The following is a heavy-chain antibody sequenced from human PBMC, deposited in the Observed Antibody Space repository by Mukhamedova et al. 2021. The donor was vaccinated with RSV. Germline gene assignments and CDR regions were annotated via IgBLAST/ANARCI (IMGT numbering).Heavy chain of an antibody. CDR2: NGDGSDT. D-gene: IGHD6-19*01. CDR3: AAQIAVAASVY. V-gene: IGHV3-74*01. Sequence: NGDGSDTYYADSVKGRFTISRDNAKNTVYLQMSSLRVLVTAVYYCAAQIAVAASVYLGLGTVVTVSS. J-gene: IGHJ4*02.